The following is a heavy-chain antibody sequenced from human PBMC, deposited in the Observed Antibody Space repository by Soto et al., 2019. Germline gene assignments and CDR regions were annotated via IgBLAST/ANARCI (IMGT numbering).Heavy chain of an antibody. D-gene: IGHD3-9*01. J-gene: IGHJ6*02. CDR2: IYYSGST. V-gene: IGHV4-39*01. Sequence: SETLSLTCTVSGGSISSSSYYWGWIRQPPGKGLEWIGSIYYSGSTYYNPSLKSRVTISVDTSKNQFSLKLSSVTAADTAVYYCARQYYDILTGSSSAGAHYYYVMDVWGQGSTVTGSS. CDR1: GGSISSSSYY. CDR3: ARQYYDILTGSSSAGAHYYYVMDV.